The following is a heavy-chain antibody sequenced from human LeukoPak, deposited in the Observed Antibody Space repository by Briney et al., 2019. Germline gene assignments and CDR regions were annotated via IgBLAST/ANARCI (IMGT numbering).Heavy chain of an antibody. CDR2: INHSGST. J-gene: IGHJ6*03. CDR1: GGSFSGYY. Sequence: SETLSLTCAVYGGSFSGYYWSWIRQPPGKGLEWIGEINHSGSTNYNPSLKSRVTISVDTSKNQFSLKLSSVTAADTAVYYCAREGGTMVRGHYYYYMDVWGKGTTVTISS. V-gene: IGHV4-34*01. CDR3: AREGGTMVRGHYYYYMDV. D-gene: IGHD3-10*01.